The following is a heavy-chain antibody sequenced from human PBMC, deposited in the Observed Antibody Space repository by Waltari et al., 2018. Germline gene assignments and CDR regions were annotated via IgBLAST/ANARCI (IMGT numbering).Heavy chain of an antibody. V-gene: IGHV3-74*01. J-gene: IGHJ6*02. CDR3: ARVARKTYSSPVPERDYYYGMDV. CDR2: INSDGSDT. CDR1: GFTFSRYW. Sequence: EEQLVESGGGLIQPGESLRVSCAVSGFTFSRYWMNWVRQAPGKGLVGVARINSDGSDTSYADSVKGRFTISRDNAKNTVYLQMKSLRAEDTAVYYCARVARKTYSSPVPERDYYYGMDVWGLGTTVTVSS. D-gene: IGHD6-13*01.